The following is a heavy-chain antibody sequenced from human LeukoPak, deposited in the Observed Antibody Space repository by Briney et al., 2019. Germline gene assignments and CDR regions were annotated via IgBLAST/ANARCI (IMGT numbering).Heavy chain of an antibody. Sequence: SVKVSCKASGGTFSSYAISWVRQAPGQGLEWMGGIIPIFGTANYAQKFQGRVTITADESTSTAYMELGSLRSEDTAVYYCVRDDYDSSGYYGRKYYYGMDVWGQGTTVTVSS. D-gene: IGHD3-22*01. J-gene: IGHJ6*02. CDR3: VRDDYDSSGYYGRKYYYGMDV. V-gene: IGHV1-69*13. CDR2: IIPIFGTA. CDR1: GGTFSSYA.